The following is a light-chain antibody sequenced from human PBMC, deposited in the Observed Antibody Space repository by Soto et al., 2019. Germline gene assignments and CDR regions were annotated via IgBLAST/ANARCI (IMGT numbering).Light chain of an antibody. V-gene: IGKV1-39*01. Sequence: DIQMTQSQSSLSASVEDRVIITCRERQSISNHLNCHQQKPGKAPKHLIFAASSLQRGVPSRFIGSRSGPDFNLTISSLQPDYFATYYCQQSYSSPPTFGQVTKVDIK. CDR2: AAS. CDR3: QQSYSSPPT. CDR1: QSISNH. J-gene: IGKJ1*01.